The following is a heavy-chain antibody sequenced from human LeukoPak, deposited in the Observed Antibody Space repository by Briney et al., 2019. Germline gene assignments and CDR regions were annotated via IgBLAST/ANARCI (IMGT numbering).Heavy chain of an antibody. CDR1: GGSISSGGYY. V-gene: IGHV4-61*08. Sequence: SETLSLTCTVSGGSISSGGYYWSWIRQHPGKGLEWIGYIYYSGSTNYNPSLKSRVTISVDTSKNQFSLKLSSVTAADTAVYYCARASVTTVTTVNWFDPWGQGTLVTVSS. D-gene: IGHD4-17*01. CDR3: ARASVTTVTTVNWFDP. CDR2: IYYSGST. J-gene: IGHJ5*02.